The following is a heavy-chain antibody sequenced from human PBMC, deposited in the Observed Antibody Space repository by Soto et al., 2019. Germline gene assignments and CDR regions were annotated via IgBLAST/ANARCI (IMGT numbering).Heavy chain of an antibody. Sequence: GGSLRLSCAASGFTFSSYWIHWVRQVSGKGLVWVSRVNNDGSDTTYADSVKGRFTVSRDNTKNTVYLQMNSLRVEDTAVYYCARGGSRHAFYIWGQGTMVTVSS. J-gene: IGHJ3*02. V-gene: IGHV3-74*01. CDR2: VNNDGSDT. CDR1: GFTFSSYW. CDR3: ARGGSRHAFYI. D-gene: IGHD2-15*01.